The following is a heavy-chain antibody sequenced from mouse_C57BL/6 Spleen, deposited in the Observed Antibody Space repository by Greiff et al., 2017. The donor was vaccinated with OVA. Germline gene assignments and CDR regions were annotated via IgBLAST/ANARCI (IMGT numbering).Heavy chain of an antibody. CDR2: IYPGNSDT. CDR3: TRSRDDGYYWFAY. D-gene: IGHD2-3*01. Sequence: VQLQQSGTVLARPGASVKMSCKTSGYTFTSYWLHWVKQRPGQGLEWIGAIYPGNSDTSYNQKFKGKAKLTAVTSASTAYMELSSLTNEDSAVYYCTRSRDDGYYWFAYWGQGTLVTVSA. J-gene: IGHJ3*01. V-gene: IGHV1-5*01. CDR1: GYTFTSYW.